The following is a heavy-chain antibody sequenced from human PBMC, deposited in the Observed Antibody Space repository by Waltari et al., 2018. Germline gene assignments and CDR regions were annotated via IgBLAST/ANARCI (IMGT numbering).Heavy chain of an antibody. J-gene: IGHJ4*02. CDR2: IHHSGST. D-gene: IGHD3-16*02. V-gene: IGHV4-34*01. Sequence: QVQLQQWGAGLLKPSETLSLTCAVYGGSFSGYYWSWIRQPPGKGMEWVGEIHHSGSTNYNPSLKSRVTISVDTSKNQFSLKLSSVTAADTAVYYCARTTPDWGYYDYVWGSYRPTFDYWGQGTLVTVSS. CDR1: GGSFSGYY. CDR3: ARTTPDWGYYDYVWGSYRPTFDY.